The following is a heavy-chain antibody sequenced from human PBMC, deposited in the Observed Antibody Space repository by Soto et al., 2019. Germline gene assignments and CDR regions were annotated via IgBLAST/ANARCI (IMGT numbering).Heavy chain of an antibody. Sequence: PSETLSLTCAVSGGSISSGGYSWSWILQPPGKGLEWIGYIYHSGSTYYNPSLKSRVTISVDRSKNQFSLKLSSVTAADTAVYYCARSQITTETTVKWEGWFDPWGQGTLVTVSS. CDR3: ARSQITTETTVKWEGWFDP. V-gene: IGHV4-30-2*01. J-gene: IGHJ5*02. CDR1: GGSISSGGYS. D-gene: IGHD4-17*01. CDR2: IYHSGST.